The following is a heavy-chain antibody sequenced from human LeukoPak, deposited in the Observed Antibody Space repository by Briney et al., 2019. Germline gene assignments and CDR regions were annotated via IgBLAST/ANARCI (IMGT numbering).Heavy chain of an antibody. V-gene: IGHV4-61*02. CDR1: GGSISSGSYY. D-gene: IGHD3-16*01. Sequence: SETLSLTCTVSGGSISSGSYYWSRIRQPAGKGLEWIGRIYTSGSTNYNPSLKSRVTISVDTSKNQFSLKLSSVTAADTAVYYCARDRSMITFGFDYWGQGTLVTVST. CDR2: IYTSGST. CDR3: ARDRSMITFGFDY. J-gene: IGHJ4*02.